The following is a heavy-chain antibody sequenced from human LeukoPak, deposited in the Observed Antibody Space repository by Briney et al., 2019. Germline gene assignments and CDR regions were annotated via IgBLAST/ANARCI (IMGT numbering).Heavy chain of an antibody. CDR1: GFTFSSYA. J-gene: IGHJ4*02. CDR3: AKGSRKYCSSTSCPKFV. Sequence: PGGSLRLSCAASGFTFSSYAMSWVRQAPGKGLEWVSAISGSGGSTYYADSVKGRFTISRDNSKNTLYLQMNSLRAEDTAVYYCAKGSRKYCSSTSCPKFVWGQGTLVTVSS. CDR2: ISGSGGST. V-gene: IGHV3-23*01. D-gene: IGHD2-2*01.